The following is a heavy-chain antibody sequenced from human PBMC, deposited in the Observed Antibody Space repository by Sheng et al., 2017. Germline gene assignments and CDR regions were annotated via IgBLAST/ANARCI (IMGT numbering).Heavy chain of an antibody. CDR3: ARVRFRGLSSSVPLRSXVCXILRGRERNGTRFD. J-gene: IGHJ5*02. V-gene: IGHV1-69*02. CDR1: GGTFSSYT. Sequence: QVQLVQSGAEVKKPGSSVKVSCKASGGTFSSYTISWVRQAPGQGLEWMGRIIPILGIANYAQKFQGRVTITADKSTSTAYMELSSLRSEDTAVYYCARVRFRGLSSSVPLRSXVCXILRGRERNGTRFD. CDR2: IIPILGIA. D-gene: IGHD6-6*01.